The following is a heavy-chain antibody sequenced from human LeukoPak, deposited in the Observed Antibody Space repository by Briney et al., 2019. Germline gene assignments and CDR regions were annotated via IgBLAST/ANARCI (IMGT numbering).Heavy chain of an antibody. Sequence: VASVKVSCKASGGTFSSYAISWVRQAPGQGLEWMGSIIPIFTTANYAQKFQGRVTITADESTSTAYMELSSLRSEDTAVYYCVAYGDYHVGGHYFDYWGQGTLVTVSS. CDR1: GGTFSSYA. CDR3: VAYGDYHVGGHYFDY. J-gene: IGHJ4*02. CDR2: IIPIFTTA. V-gene: IGHV1-69*13. D-gene: IGHD4-17*01.